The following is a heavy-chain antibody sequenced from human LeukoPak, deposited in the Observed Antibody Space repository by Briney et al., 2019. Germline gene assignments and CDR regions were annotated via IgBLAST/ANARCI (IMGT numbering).Heavy chain of an antibody. Sequence: QSGGSLRLSCAASGFIFSNYAMTWARQAPGKGLEWVSVIYSGGSTYYADSVRGRFTISRDNSKNTLFLQMNSLRAEDTAVYYCARDRGAPGGSWGQGTLVTVSS. CDR2: IYSGGST. D-gene: IGHD3-16*01. CDR1: GFIFSNYA. J-gene: IGHJ4*02. V-gene: IGHV3-53*01. CDR3: ARDRGAPGGS.